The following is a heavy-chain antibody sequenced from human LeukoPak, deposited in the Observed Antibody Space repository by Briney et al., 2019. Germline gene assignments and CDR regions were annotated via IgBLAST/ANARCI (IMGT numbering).Heavy chain of an antibody. CDR1: GGSISSYY. CDR2: IYYSGST. CDR3: ARTKGNYYYMDV. J-gene: IGHJ6*03. V-gene: IGHV4-59*01. D-gene: IGHD2-8*01. Sequence: KPSETLSLTCTVSGGSISSYYWSWIRQPPGKGLEWIGYIYYSGSTNYNPSLKSRVTISVDTSKNQFSLKLSSVTAADTAVYYCARTKGNYYYMDVWGKGTTVTVSS.